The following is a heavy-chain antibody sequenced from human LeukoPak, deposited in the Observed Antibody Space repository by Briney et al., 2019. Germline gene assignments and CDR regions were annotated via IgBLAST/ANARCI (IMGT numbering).Heavy chain of an antibody. CDR1: GFTFSSYA. D-gene: IGHD3-3*01. V-gene: IGHV3-64*01. CDR3: ARGFPLDYDFWSGTYYSDY. J-gene: IGHJ4*02. CDR2: ISSNGGST. Sequence: GGSLRLSCAASGFTFSSYAMHWVRQAPGKGLEYVSAISSNGGSTYYANSVKGRFTISRDNSKNTLYLQMGSLRAEDMAVYYCARGFPLDYDFWSGTYYSDYWGQGTLVTVSS.